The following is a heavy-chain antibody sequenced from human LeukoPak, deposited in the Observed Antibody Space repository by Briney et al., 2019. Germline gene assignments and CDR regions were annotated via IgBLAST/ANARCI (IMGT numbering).Heavy chain of an antibody. V-gene: IGHV3-9*01. CDR1: GFTFDDYA. Sequence: GGSLRLSCAASGFTFDDYAMHWVRQAPGKGLEWVSGISWNSGSIGYADSVKGRFTISRDNAKNSLYLQMNSLRAEDTALYYCAKDRGVGAPYYFDYWGQGTLVTVSS. J-gene: IGHJ4*02. CDR2: ISWNSGSI. D-gene: IGHD1-26*01. CDR3: AKDRGVGAPYYFDY.